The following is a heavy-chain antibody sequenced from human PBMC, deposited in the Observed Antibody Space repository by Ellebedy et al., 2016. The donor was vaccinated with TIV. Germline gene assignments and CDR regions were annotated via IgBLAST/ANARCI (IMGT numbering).Heavy chain of an antibody. J-gene: IGHJ1*01. CDR2: INPSGGST. D-gene: IGHD1-14*01. CDR3: ARLSDRGEH. CDR1: GYTFTSYF. V-gene: IGHV1-46*01. Sequence: APVKVSCKASGYTFTSYFMCWVRQAPGQGLEWMGIINPSGGSTRYAQKFQGRVTMTRDTSTSTVYMELSSLRSEDTAVYYCARLSDRGEHWGQGTLVTVSS.